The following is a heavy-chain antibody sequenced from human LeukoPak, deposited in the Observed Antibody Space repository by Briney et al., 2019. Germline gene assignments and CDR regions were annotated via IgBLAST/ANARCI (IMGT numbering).Heavy chain of an antibody. CDR2: IYTSGST. D-gene: IGHD4-23*01. V-gene: IGHV4-59*10. CDR1: GGSFSGYY. CDR3: ARVRVGSNSPTVSYYFDY. Sequence: SETLSLTCAVYGGSFSGYYWSWIRQPAGKGLEWIGRIYTSGSTNYNPSLKSRVTMSVDTSKNQFSLKLSSVTAADTAVYYCARVRVGSNSPTVSYYFDYWGQGTLVTVSS. J-gene: IGHJ4*02.